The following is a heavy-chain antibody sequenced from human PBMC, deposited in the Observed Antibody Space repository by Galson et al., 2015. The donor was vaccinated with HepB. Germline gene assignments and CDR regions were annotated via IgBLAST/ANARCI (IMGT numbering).Heavy chain of an antibody. CDR2: IKSKTDGGTT. CDR3: TTDQYRITIFGVAKNTGEDY. D-gene: IGHD3-3*01. V-gene: IGHV3-15*01. J-gene: IGHJ4*02. Sequence: SLRLSCAASGFTFSNAWMSWVRQAPGKGLEWVGRIKSKTDGGTTDYAAPVKGRFTISRDDSKNTLYLQMNSLKTEDTAVYYCTTDQYRITIFGVAKNTGEDYWGQGTLVTVSS. CDR1: GFTFSNAW.